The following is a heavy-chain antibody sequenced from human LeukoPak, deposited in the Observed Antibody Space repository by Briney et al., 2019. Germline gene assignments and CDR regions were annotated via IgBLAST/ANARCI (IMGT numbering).Heavy chain of an antibody. CDR2: IYYSGTT. CDR3: ARGVNWIDP. J-gene: IGHJ5*02. V-gene: IGHV4-39*07. Sequence: SETLSLTCTVSGGSISSSSYYWGWIRQPPGKGLEWIGSIYYSGTTNYNPSLKSRVTISIDTSKNQFSLKLSSVTAADTAVYYCARGVNWIDPWGQGTLVTVSS. D-gene: IGHD6-13*01. CDR1: GGSISSSSYY.